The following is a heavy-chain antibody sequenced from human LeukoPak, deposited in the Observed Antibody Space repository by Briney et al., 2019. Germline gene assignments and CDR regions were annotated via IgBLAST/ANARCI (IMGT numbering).Heavy chain of an antibody. D-gene: IGHD3-3*01. CDR2: IYTSGST. V-gene: IGHV4-4*07. CDR1: GGSISSYY. CDR3: ARDSPYYDFWSDNYYYYYMDV. J-gene: IGHJ6*03. Sequence: SETLSLTCTVSGGSISSYYWSWIRQPAGKGLEWIGRIYTSGSTNYNPSLKSRVTMSVDTSKNQFSLKLSSVTAADTAVYYCARDSPYYDFWSDNYYYYYMDVWGKGTTVTVSS.